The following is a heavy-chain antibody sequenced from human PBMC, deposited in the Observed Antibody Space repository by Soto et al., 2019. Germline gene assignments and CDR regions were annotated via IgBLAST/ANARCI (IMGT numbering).Heavy chain of an antibody. CDR3: ARDKSRFGYSYAVDAFDI. V-gene: IGHV3-30-3*01. J-gene: IGHJ3*02. CDR2: ISYDGSNK. Sequence: ESGGGVVQPGRSLRLSCAASGFTFSSYAMHWVRQAPGKGLEWVAVISYDGSNKYYADSVKGRFTISRDNSKNTLYLQMNSLRAEDTAVYYCARDKSRFGYSYAVDAFDIWGQGTMVTVSS. D-gene: IGHD5-18*01. CDR1: GFTFSSYA.